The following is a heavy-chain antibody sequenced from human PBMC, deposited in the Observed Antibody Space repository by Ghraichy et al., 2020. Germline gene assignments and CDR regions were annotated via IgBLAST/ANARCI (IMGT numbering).Heavy chain of an antibody. CDR2: IYYSGGT. V-gene: IGHV4-31*03. J-gene: IGHJ6*02. Sequence: SETLSLTCTVSGDSISSGDYYWSWIRQHTGKGLEWIGYIYYSGGTYYNPSLKSRVTISLDTSKNQFSLRLSSVTAADTAVYYCAREGHSGKGFRSDSHYYGMDVWGQGTTVTVSS. CDR1: GDSISSGDYY. CDR3: AREGHSGKGFRSDSHYYGMDV. D-gene: IGHD5-12*01.